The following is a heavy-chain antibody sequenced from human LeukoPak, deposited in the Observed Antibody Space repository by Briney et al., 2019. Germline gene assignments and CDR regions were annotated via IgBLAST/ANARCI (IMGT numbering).Heavy chain of an antibody. J-gene: IGHJ4*02. D-gene: IGHD3-10*01. CDR1: GFTFSSYA. CDR2: ISYDGSNK. CDR3: ARDRAYRITMVRGVLDY. V-gene: IGHV3-30*04. Sequence: GGSLRLCCAASGFTFSSYAMHWVRQATGKGLEWVAVISYDGSNKYYADSVKGRFTISRDNSKNTLYLQMNSLRAEDTAVYYCARDRAYRITMVRGVLDYWGQGTLVTVSS.